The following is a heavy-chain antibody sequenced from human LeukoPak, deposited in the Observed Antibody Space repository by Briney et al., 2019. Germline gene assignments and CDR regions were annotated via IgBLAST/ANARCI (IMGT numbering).Heavy chain of an antibody. V-gene: IGHV1-2*02. CDR1: GFTLTGHY. D-gene: IGHD2-2*01. CDR3: AREGSDQLSKDFDY. CDR2: IGPRNSAA. Sequence: ASVKVSCKSSGFTLTGHYIHWVRQAPGQGLEWMGYIGPRNSAASYAEKFQGRVTMTRDTSLSTAYMELSRLTSDDTAVYYCAREGSDQLSKDFDYWGQGTLVTVSS. J-gene: IGHJ4*02.